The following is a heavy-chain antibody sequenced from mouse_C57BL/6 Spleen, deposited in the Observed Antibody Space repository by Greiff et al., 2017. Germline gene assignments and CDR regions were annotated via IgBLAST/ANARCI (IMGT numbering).Heavy chain of an antibody. CDR1: GYTFTNYW. Sequence: VQLQQSGAELVRPGTSVKMSCKASGYTFTNYWIGWAKQRPGHGLEWIGDIYPGGGYTNYNEKFKGKATLTADKSSSTAYMQFSSPTSEDSAIYYCARGDPYYFDYWGQGTTLTVSS. V-gene: IGHV1-63*01. CDR3: ARGDPYYFDY. CDR2: IYPGGGYT. J-gene: IGHJ2*01.